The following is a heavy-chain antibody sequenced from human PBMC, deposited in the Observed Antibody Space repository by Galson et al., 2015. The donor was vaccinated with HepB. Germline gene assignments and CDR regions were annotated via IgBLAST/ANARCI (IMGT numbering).Heavy chain of an antibody. CDR2: ISSSSSTI. CDR1: GFTFSSYS. CDR3: ARTYSSSWDFFDY. D-gene: IGHD6-13*01. Sequence: SLRLSCAASGFTFSSYSMNWVRQAPGKGLEWVSYISSSSSTIYYADSVKGRFTISRDNAKNSLYLQMNSLRDEDTAVYYCARTYSSSWDFFDYWGQGTLVTVSS. V-gene: IGHV3-48*02. J-gene: IGHJ4*02.